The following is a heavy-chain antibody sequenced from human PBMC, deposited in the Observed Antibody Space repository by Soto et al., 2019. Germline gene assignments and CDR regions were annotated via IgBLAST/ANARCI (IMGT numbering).Heavy chain of an antibody. J-gene: IGHJ4*02. Sequence: QVQLQQWGAGLLKPSETLSLTCAVYGGSFSAYYWSWVRQPPGKGLEWIGEINHSGSTNYNPSLXSXGXXPVDTSKNQFSLKLSSVTAADTAVYYCARPSRFDYWGQGTLVTVSS. CDR1: GGSFSAYY. CDR2: INHSGST. V-gene: IGHV4-34*01. CDR3: ARPSRFDY. D-gene: IGHD6-6*01.